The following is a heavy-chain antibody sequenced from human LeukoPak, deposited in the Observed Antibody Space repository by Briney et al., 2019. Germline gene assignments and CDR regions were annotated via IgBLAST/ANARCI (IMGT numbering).Heavy chain of an antibody. CDR2: ISGSGGST. D-gene: IGHD6-13*01. CDR3: AKVAKSRSSWYSLGRF. V-gene: IGHV3-23*01. Sequence: GGSLRLSCAASGFTFSSYAMSWVRQAPGKGLEWVSAISGSGGSTYYADSVKGRFTISRDNSKNTLYLQMNRLRAEDTAVYYCAKVAKSRSSWYSLGRFWGQGTMVTVSS. CDR1: GFTFSSYA. J-gene: IGHJ3*01.